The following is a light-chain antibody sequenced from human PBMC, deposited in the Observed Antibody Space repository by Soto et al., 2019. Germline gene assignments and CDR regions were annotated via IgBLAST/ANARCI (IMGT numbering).Light chain of an antibody. J-gene: IGKJ3*01. CDR1: QSVSSY. CDR2: DAS. Sequence: EIVLTQSPATLSLSPGERATLSCRASQSVSSYLAWYQQKPGQAPRLLIYDASNRATGIPARFSGSGSGTDFTLTISGLEPEDFAVYYCQQRINWPLFTFGPGTKVDIK. V-gene: IGKV3-11*01. CDR3: QQRINWPLFT.